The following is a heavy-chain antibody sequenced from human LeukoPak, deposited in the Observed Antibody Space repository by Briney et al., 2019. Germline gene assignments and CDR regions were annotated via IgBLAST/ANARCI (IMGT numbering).Heavy chain of an antibody. Sequence: GGSLRLSCAASGFTFSSYSMNWVRQAPGKGLEWVSYISSSSSTIYYADSVKGRFTISRDNAKNSLYLQMNSLRAEDTAVYYCARVRGDSSSWPPDAFDIWGQGTMVTVSS. D-gene: IGHD6-13*01. J-gene: IGHJ3*02. V-gene: IGHV3-48*01. CDR2: ISSSSSTI. CDR1: GFTFSSYS. CDR3: ARVRGDSSSWPPDAFDI.